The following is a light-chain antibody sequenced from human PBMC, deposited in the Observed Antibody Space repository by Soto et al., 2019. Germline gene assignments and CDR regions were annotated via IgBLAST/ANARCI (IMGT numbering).Light chain of an antibody. CDR3: AAWDDSLSGRDV. CDR1: SSNIGSNY. J-gene: IGLJ1*01. Sequence: SVLTQPPSASGTPGQRVTISCSGSSSNIGSNYVYWYQQLPGTAPKLLIYRNNQRPSGVPDRFSGSKSGTSASLAISGLRSEDEAEYYCAAWDDSLSGRDVFGTGTKLTVL. V-gene: IGLV1-47*01. CDR2: RNN.